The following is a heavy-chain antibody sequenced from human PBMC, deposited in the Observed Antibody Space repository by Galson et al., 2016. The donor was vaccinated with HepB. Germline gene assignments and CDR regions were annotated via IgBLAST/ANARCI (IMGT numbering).Heavy chain of an antibody. J-gene: IGHJ4*02. V-gene: IGHV2-5*02. CDR2: IFWDDDK. CDR3: ARRGLHDSSGYSYSPFDY. D-gene: IGHD3-22*01. Sequence: PALVKPTQTLTLTCTLSGFSLNSNGVGVGWIRQPPGKALGWLALIFWDDDKRYSPSLKNRVSITKDSSKNQVVLTVTDMDPLDTATYFCARRGLHDSSGYSYSPFDYWGRGILVTVS. CDR1: GFSLNSNGVG.